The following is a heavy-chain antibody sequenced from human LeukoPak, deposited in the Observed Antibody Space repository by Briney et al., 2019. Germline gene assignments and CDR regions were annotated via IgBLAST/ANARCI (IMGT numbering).Heavy chain of an antibody. Sequence: GGSLRLSCAASGNYWMHWVRQAPGKGLAWVSHINSDGSWTSYADSVKGRFTISKDNAKNTVYLQMNSLRVEDTAFYYCARDLAYSRLDYWGQGMLVTVSS. CDR1: GNYW. J-gene: IGHJ4*02. CDR2: INSDGSWT. V-gene: IGHV3-74*01. CDR3: ARDLAYSRLDY. D-gene: IGHD5-18*01.